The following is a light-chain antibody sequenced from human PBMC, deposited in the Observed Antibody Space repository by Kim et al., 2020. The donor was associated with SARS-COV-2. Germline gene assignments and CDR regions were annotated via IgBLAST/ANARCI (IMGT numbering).Light chain of an antibody. J-gene: IGLJ2*01. V-gene: IGLV1-47*01. CDR2: RSD. CDR3: AAWDDRLSGRV. Sequence: GQRVTMSCSGSSSNIERNYVYWYQQVPGTAPKVLIYRSDQRPSGVPDRFSGSKSGTSASLAISGLRSKDEADYYCAAWDDRLSGRVFGGGTQLTVL. CDR1: SSNIERNY.